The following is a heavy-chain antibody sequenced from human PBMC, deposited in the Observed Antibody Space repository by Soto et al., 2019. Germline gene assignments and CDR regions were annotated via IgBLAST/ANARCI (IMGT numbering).Heavy chain of an antibody. J-gene: IGHJ4*02. Sequence: ASVKVSCKASGYTFTSYGINWVRQAPGRGLEWMGWINPGNGNTKYSQQFQGRVIIDRDTSASTAYMELSSLRSEDTAVYYCARGGYFDSSNYLGYWGLGTLVTVSS. CDR2: INPGNGNT. V-gene: IGHV1-3*01. D-gene: IGHD3-22*01. CDR3: ARGGYFDSSNYLGY. CDR1: GYTFTSYG.